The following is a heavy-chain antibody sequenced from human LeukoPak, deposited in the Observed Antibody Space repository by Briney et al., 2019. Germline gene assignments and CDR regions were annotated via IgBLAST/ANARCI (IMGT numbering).Heavy chain of an antibody. J-gene: IGHJ6*03. CDR2: IKQDGSEK. Sequence: PGGSLRLSCAASGFTFSTYWMSWVRQAPGKGLEWVANIKQDGSEKYYVDSVKGRFTIFRDNAKNSLYLQMNSLRAEDTAVYYCARAPHLWPTYYYYYYMDVWGKGTTVTVSS. CDR1: GFTFSTYW. CDR3: ARAPHLWPTYYYYYYMDV. D-gene: IGHD3-10*01. V-gene: IGHV3-7*01.